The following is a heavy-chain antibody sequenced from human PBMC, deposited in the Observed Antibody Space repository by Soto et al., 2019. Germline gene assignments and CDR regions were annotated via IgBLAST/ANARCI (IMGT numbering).Heavy chain of an antibody. CDR3: ARDLGWNNWFDP. CDR2: ISAYNGNT. J-gene: IGHJ5*02. V-gene: IGHV1-18*01. D-gene: IGHD2-15*01. CDR1: GYTFTSYG. Sequence: ASVKVSCKASGYTFTSYGISWVRQAPGQGLEWMGWISAYNGNTNYAQKFQGRVTITRDTSASTAYMELSSLRSEDTAVYYCARDLGWNNWFDPWGQGTLVTVSS.